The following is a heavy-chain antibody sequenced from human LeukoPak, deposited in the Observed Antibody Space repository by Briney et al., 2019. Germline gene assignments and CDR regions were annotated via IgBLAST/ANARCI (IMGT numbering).Heavy chain of an antibody. Sequence: GGSLRLSCAASGFTFSSYWMHWVRQAPGKGLEWVSYISSSSSTIYYADSVKGRFTISRDNAKNSLYLQKNSLRAEDTAVYYCAKVEGVAGPGDYWGQGTLVTISS. J-gene: IGHJ4*02. V-gene: IGHV3-48*01. CDR1: GFTFSSYW. D-gene: IGHD6-19*01. CDR2: ISSSSSTI. CDR3: AKVEGVAGPGDY.